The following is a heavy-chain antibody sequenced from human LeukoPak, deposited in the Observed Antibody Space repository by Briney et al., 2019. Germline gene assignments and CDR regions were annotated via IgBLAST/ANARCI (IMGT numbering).Heavy chain of an antibody. D-gene: IGHD3-22*01. CDR1: GFTFSSYE. CDR3: ARVSDSSGYYYDY. Sequence: AGGSLRLSCAASGFTFSSYEMNWVRQAPGKGLEWVSYISNSGSTIYYADSVKGRFTISRDNAKNSLYLQMNSLRAEDTAVYYCARVSDSSGYYYDYWGQGTLVTVSS. J-gene: IGHJ4*02. CDR2: ISNSGSTI. V-gene: IGHV3-48*03.